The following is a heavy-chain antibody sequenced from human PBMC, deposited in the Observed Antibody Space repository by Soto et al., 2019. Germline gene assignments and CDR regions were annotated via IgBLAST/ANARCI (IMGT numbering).Heavy chain of an antibody. V-gene: IGHV5-51*01. CDR1: GYRFASYW. Sequence: GESLKISCKGTGYRFASYWIAWVRQMPGKGLEWMGIIYPGDSDTGYSPSFQGLVTMSVDKSSNTAYLQWSSLKASDTAIYYCARQGSSGYYYYGMDVWGQGTTVTVSS. D-gene: IGHD6-6*01. J-gene: IGHJ6*02. CDR3: ARQGSSGYYYYGMDV. CDR2: IYPGDSDT.